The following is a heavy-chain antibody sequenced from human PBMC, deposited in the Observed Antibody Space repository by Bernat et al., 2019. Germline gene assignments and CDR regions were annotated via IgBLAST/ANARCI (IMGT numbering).Heavy chain of an antibody. D-gene: IGHD6-19*01. CDR2: ISSSSYI. J-gene: IGHJ4*02. Sequence: EVQLVESGGGLVKPGGSLRLSCAASGFTFSSYSMNWVRQAPGKGLEWVSSISSSSYIYYADSVKGRFTISRDNAKNSLYLQMNSLRAEDTAVYYCARGFSAVPRDYWGQGTLVTVSS. CDR1: GFTFSSYS. CDR3: ARGFSAVPRDY. V-gene: IGHV3-21*01.